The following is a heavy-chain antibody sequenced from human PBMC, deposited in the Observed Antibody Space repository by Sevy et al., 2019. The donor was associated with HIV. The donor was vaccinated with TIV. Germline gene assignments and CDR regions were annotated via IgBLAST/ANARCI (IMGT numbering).Heavy chain of an antibody. CDR2: IYYNGHI. D-gene: IGHD1-26*01. CDR1: GGSITSLY. V-gene: IGHV4-59*08. Sequence: SETLPLTCTVSGGSITSLYWNWIRQSPGKGLEWIANIYYNGHINYNPSLKSRVTLSLDTSKNQFSLRLSSVTAADTAMYYCAGENAWGRGYSWGQGTLVTVSS. CDR3: AGENAWGRGYS. J-gene: IGHJ4*02.